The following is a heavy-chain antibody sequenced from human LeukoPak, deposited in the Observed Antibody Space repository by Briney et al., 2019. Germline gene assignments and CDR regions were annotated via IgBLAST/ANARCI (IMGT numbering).Heavy chain of an antibody. V-gene: IGHV3-23*01. CDR3: AKLRPMIVVVITEGYFDY. CDR1: GFTFSSYA. D-gene: IGHD3-22*01. J-gene: IGHJ4*02. CDR2: ISGSGGST. Sequence: GGSLRLSCAASGFTFSSYAMSWVRQAPGKGLEWVSAISGSGGSTYYADSVKGRFTISRDNSKNTLYLQMNSLRAEDTAVYDCAKLRPMIVVVITEGYFDYWGQGTLVTVSS.